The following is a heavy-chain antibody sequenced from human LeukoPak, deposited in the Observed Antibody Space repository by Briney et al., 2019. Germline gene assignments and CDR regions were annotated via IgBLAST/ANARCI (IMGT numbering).Heavy chain of an antibody. Sequence: ASVKVSCKASGYTITSYAIHWVRQAPGQGLEWMGGIIPIFGTANYAQKFQGRVTITADESTSTAYMELSSLRSEDTAVYYCARERTVAATLYYFDYWGQGTLVTVSS. CDR3: ARERTVAATLYYFDY. V-gene: IGHV1-69*13. CDR2: IIPIFGTA. CDR1: GYTITSYA. D-gene: IGHD2-15*01. J-gene: IGHJ4*02.